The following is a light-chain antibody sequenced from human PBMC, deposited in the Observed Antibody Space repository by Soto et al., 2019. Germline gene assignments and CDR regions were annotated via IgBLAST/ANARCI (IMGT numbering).Light chain of an antibody. Sequence: AIQLTQSPSSLSASFLDRVTITCGDRQSISTWLAWYQQKPGKAPELLLYAASTLQSGVPSRFSGSGSGTDFTLTITCLQSEDFATYYCQQYYSFPLTSGQVTRLAIK. J-gene: IGKJ5*01. V-gene: IGKV1-8*01. CDR1: QSISTW. CDR3: QQYYSFPLT. CDR2: AAS.